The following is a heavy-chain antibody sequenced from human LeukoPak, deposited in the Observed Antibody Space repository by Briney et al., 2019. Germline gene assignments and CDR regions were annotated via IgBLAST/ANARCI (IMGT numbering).Heavy chain of an antibody. CDR1: GYTFTSYD. CDR3: ARGQWLTHYYYYYMDV. J-gene: IGHJ6*03. V-gene: IGHV1-8*02. D-gene: IGHD3-22*01. Sequence: EASVKVSCKASGYTFTSYDINWVRQATGQGLEWMGWMNPNSGNTGYAQKFQGRVTMTRNTSISTAYMELSSLRSEDTAVYYCARGQWLTHYYYYYMDVWGKGTTVTVSS. CDR2: MNPNSGNT.